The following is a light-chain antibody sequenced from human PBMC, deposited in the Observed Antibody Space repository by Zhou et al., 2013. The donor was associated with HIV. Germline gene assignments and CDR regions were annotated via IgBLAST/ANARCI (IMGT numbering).Light chain of an antibody. CDR3: LQDHTFPWT. J-gene: IGKJ1*01. V-gene: IGKV1-6*01. CDR2: GAS. Sequence: IQMTQSPYSLSASVGDRVTITCRASQGIGDDLAWYQQKPGKAPKLLIYGASILQGGVPSRFIGRGSDTDFTLAIRSLQPEDLATYYCLQDHTFPWTFGQGTKLDFK. CDR1: QGIGDD.